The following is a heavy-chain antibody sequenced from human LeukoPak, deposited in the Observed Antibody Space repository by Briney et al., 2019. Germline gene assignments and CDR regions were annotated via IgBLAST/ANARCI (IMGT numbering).Heavy chain of an antibody. D-gene: IGHD2/OR15-2a*01. J-gene: IGHJ4*02. CDR1: GFTFTSYG. Sequence: GGSLRLSCAASGFTFTSYGMHWVRQAPGKGLEWVAFIRYNGSNKYYADSVQGRFTISRDNSKNTLYLQMNTLRGEDTALYYCAKSLANMTYFDYWGQGTLVTVSS. V-gene: IGHV3-30*02. CDR2: IRYNGSNK. CDR3: AKSLANMTYFDY.